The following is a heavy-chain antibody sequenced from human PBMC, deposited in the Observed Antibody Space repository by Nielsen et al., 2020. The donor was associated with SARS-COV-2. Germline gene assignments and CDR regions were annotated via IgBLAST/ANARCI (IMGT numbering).Heavy chain of an antibody. Sequence: GESLKISCAASGFTFSSYAMSWVRQAPGKGLEWVSAISGSSASTYYADSVKGRFTISRDNSKNTLYLQMNSLRAEDTAVYYCAKAPYGSGRQIDYWGQGTLVTVSS. V-gene: IGHV3-23*01. CDR2: ISGSSAST. CDR3: AKAPYGSGRQIDY. J-gene: IGHJ4*02. CDR1: GFTFSSYA. D-gene: IGHD3-10*01.